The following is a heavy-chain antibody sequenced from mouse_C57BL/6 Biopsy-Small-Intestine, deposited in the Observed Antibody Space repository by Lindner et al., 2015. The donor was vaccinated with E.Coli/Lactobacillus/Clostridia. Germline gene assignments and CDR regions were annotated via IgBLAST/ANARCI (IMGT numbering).Heavy chain of an antibody. J-gene: IGHJ4*01. V-gene: IGHV1-84*02. CDR3: ARAPSGVFSDY. CDR2: ISTYNGNT. CDR1: GYTFNSYG. Sequence: SVKVSCKASGYTFNSYGISWVRQAPGQGLEWMGWISTYNGNTNYAQKFQGRVTMTIDSSTSTVYMELRSLRSDDTALYYCARAPSGVFSDYWGQGTLVTVSS.